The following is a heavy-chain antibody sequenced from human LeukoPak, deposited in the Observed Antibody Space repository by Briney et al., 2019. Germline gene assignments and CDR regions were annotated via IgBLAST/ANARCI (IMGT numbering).Heavy chain of an antibody. CDR1: GFPFSVAW. CDR3: TTWGRYYGSGSPKNDY. D-gene: IGHD3-10*01. J-gene: IGHJ4*02. Sequence: GGSLRLSCAGSGFPFSVAWMSWVRQAPGKGLEWVGLIQSKTDGGTTVYAGSVKGRFTFSRDDSKNTLYLQMNSLKTEDTAVYYCTTWGRYYGSGSPKNDYWGQGTLVTVSS. CDR2: IQSKTDGGTT. V-gene: IGHV3-15*01.